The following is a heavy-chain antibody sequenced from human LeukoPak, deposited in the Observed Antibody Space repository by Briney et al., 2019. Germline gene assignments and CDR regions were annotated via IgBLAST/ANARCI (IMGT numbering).Heavy chain of an antibody. J-gene: IGHJ3*02. CDR3: ARADGSGYSPGAFDI. CDR1: GYTFTGYY. Sequence: APVKVSCKASGYTFTGYYMHWVRQAPGQGLEWMGWINPNSGGTNYAQKFQGRVTMTRDTSISTAYMELSRLRSDDTAVYYCARADGSGYSPGAFDIWGQGTMVTVSS. V-gene: IGHV1-2*02. CDR2: INPNSGGT. D-gene: IGHD3-22*01.